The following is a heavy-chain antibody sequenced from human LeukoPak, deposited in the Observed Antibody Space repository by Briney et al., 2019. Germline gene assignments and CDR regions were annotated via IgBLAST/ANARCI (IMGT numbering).Heavy chain of an antibody. CDR3: ARNGGDYYDSSGYYQGWFDP. Sequence: GPSVKVSCKASGYTFTGYYMHWVRQAPGQGLEWMGWVNPNSGGTNYAQKFQGRVTMTRDTSISTAYMELSRLRSDDTAVYYCARNGGDYYDSSGYYQGWFDPWGQGTLVTVSS. V-gene: IGHV1-2*02. D-gene: IGHD3-22*01. J-gene: IGHJ5*02. CDR2: VNPNSGGT. CDR1: GYTFTGYY.